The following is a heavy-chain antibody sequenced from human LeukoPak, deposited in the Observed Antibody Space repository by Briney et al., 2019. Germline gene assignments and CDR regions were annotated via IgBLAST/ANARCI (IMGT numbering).Heavy chain of an antibody. Sequence: ASVKVSCKASGYTFTGYYMHWVRQAPGQGLEWMGWINPNSGGTNYAQKFQGRVTMTRGTSISTVYMELSRLRSDDTAVYYCARDPDYGPSNWFDPWGQGTLVTVSS. CDR1: GYTFTGYY. J-gene: IGHJ5*02. D-gene: IGHD4-17*01. CDR2: INPNSGGT. V-gene: IGHV1-2*02. CDR3: ARDPDYGPSNWFDP.